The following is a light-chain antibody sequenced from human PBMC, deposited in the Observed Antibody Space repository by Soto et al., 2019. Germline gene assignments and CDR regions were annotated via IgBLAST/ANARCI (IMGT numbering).Light chain of an antibody. CDR2: GAS. V-gene: IGKV1-5*01. Sequence: DIQMTQSPSTLSASVGDRVTITCRASQSISSWLAWYQQKPGKAPKLLIYGASSLESGVPSRFSGSGSGTEFTLTISSLQPDDFATYYCQQYNSYDVWSFGQGTKVDIK. J-gene: IGKJ1*01. CDR1: QSISSW. CDR3: QQYNSYDVWS.